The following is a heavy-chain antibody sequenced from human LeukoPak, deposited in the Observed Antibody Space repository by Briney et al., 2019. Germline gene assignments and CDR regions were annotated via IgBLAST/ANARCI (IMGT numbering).Heavy chain of an antibody. Sequence: GGSLRLSCAASGFIFSNAWMSWVRQAPGKGLEWVGRIKSKTDGGTTDYAAPVKGRFTISRDDSKNTLYLQMNSLKTEDTAVYYCTTLSWIQLWLRSYYFDYWGQGTLVTVSS. J-gene: IGHJ4*02. CDR1: GFIFSNAW. CDR2: IKSKTDGGTT. D-gene: IGHD5-18*01. V-gene: IGHV3-15*01. CDR3: TTLSWIQLWLRSYYFDY.